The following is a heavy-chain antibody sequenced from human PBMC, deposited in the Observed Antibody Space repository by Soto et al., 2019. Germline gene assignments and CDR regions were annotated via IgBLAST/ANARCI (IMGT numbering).Heavy chain of an antibody. CDR2: IYYSGST. V-gene: IGHV4-59*01. J-gene: IGHJ3*02. D-gene: IGHD3-9*01. Sequence: QVQLQESGPGLVKPSETLSLTCTVSGGSISSYYWSWIRQPPGKGLEWIGYIYYSGSTNYNPSLKSRVTISVDTSKNQFSLKLSSVTAADTAVYYCARSIAQYYDILTGYYRDDAFDIWGQGTMVTVSS. CDR3: ARSIAQYYDILTGYYRDDAFDI. CDR1: GGSISSYY.